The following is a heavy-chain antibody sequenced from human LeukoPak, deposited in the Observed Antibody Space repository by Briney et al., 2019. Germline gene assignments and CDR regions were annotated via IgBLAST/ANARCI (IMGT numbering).Heavy chain of an antibody. D-gene: IGHD3-22*01. J-gene: IGHJ4*02. CDR3: ARAPMIVVVFPPRLDF. CDR1: GCNFIDYY. V-gene: IGHV1-2*02. Sequence: ASVKVSCKAYGCNFIDYYIHWVRQAPGQGLEWMGWINPNTGGTNYAQKFQGRVTMTSDTSISTAYMELSSLRSDDTAMYYCARAPMIVVVFPPRLDFWGQGTLVTVSS. CDR2: INPNTGGT.